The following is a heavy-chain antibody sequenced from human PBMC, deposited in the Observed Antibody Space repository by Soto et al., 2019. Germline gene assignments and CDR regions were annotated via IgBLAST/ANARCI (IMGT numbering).Heavy chain of an antibody. J-gene: IGHJ6*04. CDR1: GYTFTSYG. D-gene: IGHD1-26*01. V-gene: IGHV1-18*04. CDR2: ISAYNGNT. Sequence: ASVKISCKASGYTFTSYGISWVRQAPGQGLEWMGWISAYNGNTNYAQKLQGRVTMTTDTSTSTAYMELRSLRSDDTAVYYCARDADQSGSYFLYYYYGMEVWHNRNTVTVSS. CDR3: ARDADQSGSYFLYYYYGMEV.